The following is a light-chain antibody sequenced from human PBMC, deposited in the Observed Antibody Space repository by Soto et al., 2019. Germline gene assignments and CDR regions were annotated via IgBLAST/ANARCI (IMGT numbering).Light chain of an antibody. V-gene: IGKV3-20*01. CDR1: QSVMSNY. Sequence: EIVLTQSPGTLSLSLGERATLSCRASQSVMSNYLAWYQQKPGQAPRLLLYGASNRATDIPARFSGSGSGTDFTLTINRLEPEDFAVYCCQLYDSSPFFTFGGGTKVDIK. CDR3: QLYDSSPFFT. J-gene: IGKJ4*01. CDR2: GAS.